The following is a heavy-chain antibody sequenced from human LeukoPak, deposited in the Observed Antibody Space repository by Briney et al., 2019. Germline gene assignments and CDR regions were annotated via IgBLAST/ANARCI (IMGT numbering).Heavy chain of an antibody. Sequence: GGSLRLSCAASGFTFSDNYMNWIRQAPGKGLERVSYISSDTTYTDYADSVKGRFTISRDNAKKLLYLQMNSLRAEDTAIYYCARDQSITTFGAFDIWGQGTMVTVSS. J-gene: IGHJ3*02. CDR1: GFTFSDNY. CDR3: ARDQSITTFGAFDI. CDR2: ISSDTTYT. D-gene: IGHD3-10*02. V-gene: IGHV3-11*06.